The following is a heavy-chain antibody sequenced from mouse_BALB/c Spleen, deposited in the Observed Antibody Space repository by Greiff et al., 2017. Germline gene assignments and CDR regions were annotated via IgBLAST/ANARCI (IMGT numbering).Heavy chain of an antibody. CDR1: GYAFTNYW. V-gene: IGHV1-63*01. J-gene: IGHJ3*01. Sequence: QVQLQQSGAELVRPGTSVKISCKASGYAFTNYWLGWVKQRPGHGLEWIGDIYPGSGNTYYNEKFKGKATLTADKSSSTAYMQLSSLTSEDSAVYFCARRYYGSSWFAYWGQGTLFTVSA. CDR2: IYPGSGNT. CDR3: ARRYYGSSWFAY. D-gene: IGHD1-1*01.